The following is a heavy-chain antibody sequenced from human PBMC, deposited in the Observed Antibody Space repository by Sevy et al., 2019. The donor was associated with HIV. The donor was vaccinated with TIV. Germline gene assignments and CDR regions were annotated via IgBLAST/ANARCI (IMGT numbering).Heavy chain of an antibody. CDR2: ISASDGNT. Sequence: GGSLRLSCAASGFTFGIYAMSWVRQAPGKGLEWVSTISASDGNTYYADSLKGRFSISRDNSKNTLFLQLNSLRAEDTATYYCAKDLYGDYDMDVWGQGTTVTVSS. CDR1: GFTFGIYA. V-gene: IGHV3-23*01. J-gene: IGHJ6*02. D-gene: IGHD2-2*02. CDR3: AKDLYGDYDMDV.